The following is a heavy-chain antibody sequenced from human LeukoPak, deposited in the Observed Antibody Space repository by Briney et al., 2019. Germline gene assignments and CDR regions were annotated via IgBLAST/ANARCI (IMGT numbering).Heavy chain of an antibody. J-gene: IGHJ4*02. CDR3: AKDRPAVAVAGTAAFDY. CDR1: GFTFSSYA. D-gene: IGHD6-19*01. Sequence: HAGGSLRLSCAASGFTFSSYAMSWVRQAPGKGLEWVSAINGSGGSTYYADSVKGRFTISRDNSKNTLYLQMNRLRAEGTAVYYCAKDRPAVAVAGTAAFDYWGQGTLVTVSS. V-gene: IGHV3-23*01. CDR2: INGSGGST.